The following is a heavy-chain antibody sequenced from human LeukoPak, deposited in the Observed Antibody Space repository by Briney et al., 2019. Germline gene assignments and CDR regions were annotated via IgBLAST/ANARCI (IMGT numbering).Heavy chain of an antibody. V-gene: IGHV1-8*02. CDR3: ARGGWKDNWFDP. D-gene: IGHD1-1*01. J-gene: IGHJ5*02. CDR1: GGTFSSYA. CDR2: MNPNSGNT. Sequence: ASVKVSCKASGGTFSSYAINWVRQATGQGLEWMGWMNPNSGNTGYAQKFQGRVTMTRNTSISTAYMELSSLRSEDTAVYYCARGGWKDNWFDPWGQGTLVTVSS.